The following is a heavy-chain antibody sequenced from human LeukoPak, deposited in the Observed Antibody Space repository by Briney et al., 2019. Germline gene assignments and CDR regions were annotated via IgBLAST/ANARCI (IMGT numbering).Heavy chain of an antibody. D-gene: IGHD3-22*01. CDR2: INHSGST. Sequence: PSETLSLTCAVYGGSFSCYYWSWIRQPPGKGLEWIGEINHSGSTNYNPSLKSRVTISVDTSKNQFSLKLSSVTAADTAVYYCARRTRIYDSSGYYYYYFDYWGQGTLVTVSS. CDR1: GGSFSCYY. CDR3: ARRTRIYDSSGYYYYYFDY. J-gene: IGHJ4*02. V-gene: IGHV4-34*01.